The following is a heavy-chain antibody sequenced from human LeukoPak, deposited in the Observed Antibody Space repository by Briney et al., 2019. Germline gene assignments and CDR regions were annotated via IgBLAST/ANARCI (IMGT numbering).Heavy chain of an antibody. CDR3: ARDWRGSYFPDF. CDR1: GYTLTDYY. V-gene: IGHV1-2*02. CDR2: INPNSGDT. Sequence: ASVKVSFKASGYTLTDYYMHWVRQAPGQGLEWMGWINPNSGDTNYAQKFQGRVTMTRDTSISTAYMELSRRTSDDTAIYYCARDWRGSYFPDFWGQGTLVTVSS. D-gene: IGHD1-26*01. J-gene: IGHJ4*02.